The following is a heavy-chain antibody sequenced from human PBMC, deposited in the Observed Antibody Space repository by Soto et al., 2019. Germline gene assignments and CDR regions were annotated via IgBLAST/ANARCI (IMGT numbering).Heavy chain of an antibody. CDR2: IIPILGTA. Sequence: ASVKVSCKASGGTFSSYAISWVRQAPGQGLEWMGGIIPILGTANYAQKFQGRVTITADESTSTAYMELSSLRSEDTAVYYCARDSSSYTNWFDPWGQGTLVTVSS. CDR3: ARDSSSYTNWFDP. V-gene: IGHV1-69*13. CDR1: GGTFSSYA. D-gene: IGHD3-22*01. J-gene: IGHJ5*02.